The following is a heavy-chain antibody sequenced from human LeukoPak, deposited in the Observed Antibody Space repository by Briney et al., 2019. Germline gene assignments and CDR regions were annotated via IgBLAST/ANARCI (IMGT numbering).Heavy chain of an antibody. CDR1: GYTFTSYD. J-gene: IGHJ6*03. V-gene: IGHV1-8*03. CDR3: ARGVGRLLEWLLPPRRGVSSGGYYYYMDV. CDR2: MNPNSGNT. Sequence: ASVKVSCKASGYTFTSYDINWVRQATGQGLEWMGWMNPNSGNTGYAQKFQGRVTITRNTSISTAYMELSSLRSEDTAVYYCARGVGRLLEWLLPPRRGVSSGGYYYYMDVWGKGTTVTVSS. D-gene: IGHD3-3*01.